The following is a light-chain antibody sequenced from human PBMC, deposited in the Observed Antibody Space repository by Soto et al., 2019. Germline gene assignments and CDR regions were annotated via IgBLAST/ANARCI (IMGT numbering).Light chain of an antibody. CDR2: DAS. Sequence: DIQMTQSPSTLSASVGERVTITCRASQSISSWLAWYQQKPGKAPKLLIYDASSLERGVPSRFSGSGSGTEFTLTISSLQSDVYATFSCQQYSSFWAFGQGTKVEIK. CDR3: QQYSSFWA. CDR1: QSISSW. J-gene: IGKJ1*01. V-gene: IGKV1-5*01.